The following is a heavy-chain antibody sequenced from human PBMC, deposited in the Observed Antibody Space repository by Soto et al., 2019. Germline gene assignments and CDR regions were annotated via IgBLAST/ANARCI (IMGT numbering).Heavy chain of an antibody. V-gene: IGHV1-69*02. CDR2: IIPILGIA. CDR3: ASGPSYYDFWSGPNY. J-gene: IGHJ4*02. CDR1: GGTFSSYT. Sequence: QVQLVQSGAEVKKPGSSVKVSCKASGGTFSSYTISWVRQAPGQGLEWMGRIIPILGIANYAQKFQGRVTITVDKSTSTADMALSRLRSEDTAVYYCASGPSYYDFWSGPNYWGQGTLVTVSS. D-gene: IGHD3-3*01.